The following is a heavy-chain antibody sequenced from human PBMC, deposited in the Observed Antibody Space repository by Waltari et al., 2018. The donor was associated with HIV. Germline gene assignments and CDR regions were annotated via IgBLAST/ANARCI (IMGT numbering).Heavy chain of an antibody. CDR3: ARDLGGDFDY. CDR2: IGTAGDT. Sequence: EVQLVESGGGLVPPGGSLRLSCAASGFTFSSYDIPWVRQATGKGLEWVSAIGTAGDTYYPGSVKGRFTISRENAKNSLYLQMNSLRAGDTAVYYCARDLGGDFDYWGQGTLVTVSS. V-gene: IGHV3-13*01. CDR1: GFTFSSYD. J-gene: IGHJ4*02. D-gene: IGHD1-26*01.